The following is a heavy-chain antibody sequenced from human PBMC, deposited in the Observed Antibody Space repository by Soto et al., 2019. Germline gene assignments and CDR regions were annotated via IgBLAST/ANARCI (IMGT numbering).Heavy chain of an antibody. CDR1: GYTFTSYG. Sequence: ASVKVSCKASGYTFTSYGITWVRQAPGQGLEWMGYISPSSGVTRYAQNLQGRVTLTTDTSTTTAYMELRSLSSDDTAVYYCAREMWTRTGPQNFFDYWGLGALVTVSS. CDR3: AREMWTRTGPQNFFDY. CDR2: ISPSSGVT. D-gene: IGHD2-21*01. V-gene: IGHV1-18*01. J-gene: IGHJ4*02.